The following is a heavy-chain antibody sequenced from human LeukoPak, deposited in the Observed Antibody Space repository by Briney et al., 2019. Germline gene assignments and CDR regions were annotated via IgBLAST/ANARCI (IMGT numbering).Heavy chain of an antibody. D-gene: IGHD2-21*02. J-gene: IGHJ3*02. CDR1: GGSFSGYY. V-gene: IGHV4-34*01. CDR2: IYYSGST. CDR3: ASKGLAYCGGDCYYYHAFDI. Sequence: SETLSLTCAVYGGSFSGYYWSWIRQPPGKGLEWIGSIYYSGSTYYNPSLKSRVTISVDTSKNQFSLKLSSVTAADTAVYYCASKGLAYCGGDCYYYHAFDIWGQGTMVTVSS.